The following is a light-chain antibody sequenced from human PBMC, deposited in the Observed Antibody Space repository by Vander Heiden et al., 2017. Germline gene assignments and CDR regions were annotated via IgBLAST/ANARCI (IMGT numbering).Light chain of an antibody. J-gene: IGLJ3*02. CDR3: CSCAGSNTLV. Sequence: HSVLTQPASVSGSPGQSITISCAGTTSDVGSYHLFSWYQQHPAKLLNLVNYEVSKRPSGVSNRFSGSKSGNTASMTSAGLQDDDEADCYCCSCAGSNTLVFGGGTEVTVL. CDR2: EVS. CDR1: TSDVGSYHL. V-gene: IGLV2-23*02.